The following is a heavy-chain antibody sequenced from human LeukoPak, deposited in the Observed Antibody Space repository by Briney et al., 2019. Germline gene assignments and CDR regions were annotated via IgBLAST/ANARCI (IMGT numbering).Heavy chain of an antibody. J-gene: IGHJ2*01. Sequence: PGGSLRLSCAASDFFFSDHYMSWVRQAPGKGLEWVAVIWYDGSNKYYADSVKGRFTISRDNSKNTLYLQMNSLRAEDTAVYYCARDSDPRRGLGYFDLWGRGTLVTVSS. CDR3: ARDSDPRRGLGYFDL. CDR1: DFFFSDHY. D-gene: IGHD6-6*01. V-gene: IGHV3-33*08. CDR2: IWYDGSNK.